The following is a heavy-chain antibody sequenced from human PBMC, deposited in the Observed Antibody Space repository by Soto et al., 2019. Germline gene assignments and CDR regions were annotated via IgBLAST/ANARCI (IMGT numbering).Heavy chain of an antibody. CDR3: SRHLELSGYLYGMYV. J-gene: IGHJ6*02. V-gene: IGHV1-8*01. CDR2: MNPNSGNT. D-gene: IGHD3-16*02. Sequence: ASVKVSCKDSGYTFTSYDINWVRQASGQGIEWKGWMNPNSGNTGYAQKFQGRVTMTRDTSKSTDYMEMTIPFSEDPAVYYCSRHLELSGYLYGMYVWG. CDR1: GYTFTSYD.